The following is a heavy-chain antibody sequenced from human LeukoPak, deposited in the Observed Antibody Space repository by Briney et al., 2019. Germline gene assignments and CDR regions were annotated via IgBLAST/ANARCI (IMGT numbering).Heavy chain of an antibody. J-gene: IGHJ1*01. V-gene: IGHV3-23*01. D-gene: IGHD4-17*01. Sequence: GGSLRLSCAASGFTFSSYAMSWVRQAPGEGLEWVSAISGSGGSTYYADSVKGRFTISRDNSKNTLYLQMNSLRAEDTAVYYCAKGYYGDYFYFQHWGQGTLVTVSS. CDR3: AKGYYGDYFYFQH. CDR1: GFTFSSYA. CDR2: ISGSGGST.